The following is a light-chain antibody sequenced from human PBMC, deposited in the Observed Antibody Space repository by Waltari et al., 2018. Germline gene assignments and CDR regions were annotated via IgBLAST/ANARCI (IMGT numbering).Light chain of an antibody. CDR2: AAS. Sequence: EIVLTQSPDTLSLSPGERATLSCRASQYVTSSYLAWYQQKPGQGPRLLIYAASARATGIPDRCSGSGSGTDFTLTISRLEPEDCAVYFCQQYGSSLVTFGGGTEVEIK. V-gene: IGKV3-20*01. CDR3: QQYGSSLVT. CDR1: QYVTSSY. J-gene: IGKJ4*01.